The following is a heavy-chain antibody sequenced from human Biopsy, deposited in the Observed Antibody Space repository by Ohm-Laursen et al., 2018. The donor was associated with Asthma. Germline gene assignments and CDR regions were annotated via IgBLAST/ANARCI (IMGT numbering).Heavy chain of an antibody. Sequence: SSLRLSCTASGFTFSRYVMHWVRQAPGKGLEWVAVISNDGKNEYYGDSVKGRFTISRDKSKSTLYLQLNSLRAEDTAVYFCAREPIKATYFYGMDVWGQGTTVTVSS. J-gene: IGHJ6*02. D-gene: IGHD3-9*01. CDR1: GFTFSRYV. V-gene: IGHV3-30*04. CDR3: AREPIKATYFYGMDV. CDR2: ISNDGKNE.